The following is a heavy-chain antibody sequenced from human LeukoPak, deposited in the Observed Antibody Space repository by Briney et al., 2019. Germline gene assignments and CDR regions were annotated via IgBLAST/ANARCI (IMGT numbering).Heavy chain of an antibody. CDR2: IYSGGST. Sequence: GGSLRLSCAASGFTVSSNYMSWVRQAPGKGLEWVSVIYSGGSTYYADSVKGRFTISRDNSKNTLYLQMNSLRAEDTAVYYCARDDDGSGSTQDYWGQGTLVTVSS. CDR3: ARDDDGSGSTQDY. V-gene: IGHV3-53*01. D-gene: IGHD3-10*01. J-gene: IGHJ4*02. CDR1: GFTVSSNY.